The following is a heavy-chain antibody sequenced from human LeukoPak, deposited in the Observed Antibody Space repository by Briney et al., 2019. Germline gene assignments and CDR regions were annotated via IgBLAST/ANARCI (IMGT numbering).Heavy chain of an antibody. V-gene: IGHV3-21*01. D-gene: IGHD3-22*01. CDR3: ATSRDYYDNNGYYPYYFDY. CDR1: GFTFSRYS. Sequence: GGSLRLSCAASGFTFSRYSMTWVRQAPGKGLEWVSSFTSMSRTIYYADSVKGRFTISRDNSKNTLYLQMNSLRAEDTAVYYCATSRDYYDNNGYYPYYFDYWGQGTLVTVSS. CDR2: FTSMSRTI. J-gene: IGHJ4*02.